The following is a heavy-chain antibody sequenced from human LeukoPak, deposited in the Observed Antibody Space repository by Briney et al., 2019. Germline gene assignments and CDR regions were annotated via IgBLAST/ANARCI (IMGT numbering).Heavy chain of an antibody. Sequence: GGSLTLSCATSRFTFRNYAMSWVRQAPGKGLEWVSAIGGSGGSTYYADSVKGRFTISRDNSKNTLYLQMNSLRAEDTAVYYCARGITMLRGVISCFDYWGQGTLVTVSS. CDR3: ARGITMLRGVISCFDY. D-gene: IGHD3-10*01. CDR2: IGGSGGST. J-gene: IGHJ4*02. V-gene: IGHV3-23*01. CDR1: RFTFRNYA.